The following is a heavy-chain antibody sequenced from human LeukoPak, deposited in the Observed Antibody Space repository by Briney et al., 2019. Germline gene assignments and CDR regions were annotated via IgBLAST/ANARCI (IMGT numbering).Heavy chain of an antibody. CDR3: ASVEHYYGSGIDY. CDR1: GGSFSGYY. V-gene: IGHV4-34*01. J-gene: IGHJ4*02. CDR2: INHSGST. Sequence: SETLSLTCAVYGGSFSGYYWSWIRQPPGKGLEWIGEINHSGSTNYNPSLKSRVTISVDTSKDQFSLKLSSVTAADTAVYYCASVEHYYGSGIDYWGQGTLVTVSS. D-gene: IGHD3-10*01.